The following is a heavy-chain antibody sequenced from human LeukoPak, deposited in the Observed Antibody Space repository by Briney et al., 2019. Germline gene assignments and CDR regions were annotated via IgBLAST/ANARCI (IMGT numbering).Heavy chain of an antibody. CDR2: IYSGGST. D-gene: IGHD3-10*01. CDR1: GFTVSSNY. CDR3: ARHLNYYLDY. Sequence: GGSLRLSCAASGFTVSSNYMSWVRQAPGKGLEWVSVIYSGGSTYYADSVKGRFTIFRDNSKNTLYLQMNSLRAEDTAVYYCARHLNYYLDYWGQGTLVTVSS. V-gene: IGHV3-66*04. J-gene: IGHJ4*02.